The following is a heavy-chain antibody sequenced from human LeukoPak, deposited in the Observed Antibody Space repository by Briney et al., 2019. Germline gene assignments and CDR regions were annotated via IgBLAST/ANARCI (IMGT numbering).Heavy chain of an antibody. Sequence: GGSLRLSCAPSGFTFSSYGMHWVRQAPGKGLEWVAVISYDGSNKYYADSVKGRFTISRDNSKNTLYLQMNSLRAEDTAVYYCAKDRLRYCSGGSCYYFDYWGQGTLVTVSS. V-gene: IGHV3-30*18. CDR3: AKDRLRYCSGGSCYYFDY. CDR2: ISYDGSNK. J-gene: IGHJ4*02. D-gene: IGHD2-15*01. CDR1: GFTFSSYG.